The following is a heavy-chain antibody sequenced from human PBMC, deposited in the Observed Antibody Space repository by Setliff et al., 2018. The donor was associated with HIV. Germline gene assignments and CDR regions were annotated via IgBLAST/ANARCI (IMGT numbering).Heavy chain of an antibody. CDR2: IYYSGST. Sequence: PSETLSLTCTVSGGSISSGSYYWSWIRQPPGKGLEWIGSIYYSGSTYYNSSLKSRVTISVDTSQNQFSLKLSSVTAADTAVYYCARGGYCSSTSCYPFDNWGQGTLVTVSS. D-gene: IGHD2-2*01. CDR3: ARGGYCSSTSCYPFDN. J-gene: IGHJ4*02. CDR1: GGSISSGSYY. V-gene: IGHV4-39*07.